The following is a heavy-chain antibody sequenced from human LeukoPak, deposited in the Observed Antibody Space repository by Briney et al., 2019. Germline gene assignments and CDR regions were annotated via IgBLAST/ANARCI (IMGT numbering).Heavy chain of an antibody. V-gene: IGHV1-24*01. D-gene: IGHD3-3*01. CDR2: FDPEDGET. CDR1: GYTLTELS. CDR3: ATDRLDAETLEGIFDAFDI. Sequence: GASVKVSCKVSGYTLTELSMHWVRQAPGKGLEWMGGFDPEDGETIYAQKFQGRVTMTEDTSTDTAYMELSSLRSEDTAVYYCATDRLDAETLEGIFDAFDIWGQGTMVTVSS. J-gene: IGHJ3*02.